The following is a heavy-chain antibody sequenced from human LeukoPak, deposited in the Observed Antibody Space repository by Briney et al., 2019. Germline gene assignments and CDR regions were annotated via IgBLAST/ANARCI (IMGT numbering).Heavy chain of an antibody. CDR2: IYYSGST. CDR3: ARDSGGAAGGSGMSYGFDI. CDR1: GGSISGYS. D-gene: IGHD6-13*01. V-gene: IGHV4-59*01. J-gene: IGHJ3*02. Sequence: PSETLSLTCTVSGGSISGYSWSWIRQPPGKGLEWIGYIYYSGSTSSNPSLRSRLTISGDTSKNQFSLRLSSVTAADTAMYYCARDSGGAAGGSGMSYGFDIWGQGTMVTVSS.